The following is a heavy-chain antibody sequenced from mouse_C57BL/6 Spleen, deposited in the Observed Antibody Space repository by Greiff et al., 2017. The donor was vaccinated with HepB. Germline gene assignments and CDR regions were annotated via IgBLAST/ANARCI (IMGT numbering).Heavy chain of an antibody. CDR3: ARNDYGDAWFAY. D-gene: IGHD2-4*01. V-gene: IGHV2-2*01. Sequence: QVQLKQSGPGLVQPSQSLSITCTVSGFSLTSYGVHWVRQSPGKGLEWLGVIWSGGSTDYNAAFISRLSISKDNSKSQVFFKMNSLQADDTAIYYCARNDYGDAWFAYWGQGTLVTVSA. CDR2: IWSGGST. CDR1: GFSLTSYG. J-gene: IGHJ3*01.